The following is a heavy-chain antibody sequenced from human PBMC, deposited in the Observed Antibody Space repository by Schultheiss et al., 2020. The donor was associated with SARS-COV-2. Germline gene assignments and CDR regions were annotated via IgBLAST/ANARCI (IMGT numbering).Heavy chain of an antibody. Sequence: SGPTLVKPTQTLTLTCTFSGFSLSTSGAAVGWIRQPPGKALEWLALIYWDDDERYSPSLKSRLTISKDTSKNQVVLTMTNMDPVDTATYYCARMGGIAVAGWKNYYYGMDVWGQGTTVTVSS. CDR1: GFSLSTSGAA. CDR2: IYWDDDE. CDR3: ARMGGIAVAGWKNYYYGMDV. J-gene: IGHJ6*02. V-gene: IGHV2-5*02. D-gene: IGHD6-19*01.